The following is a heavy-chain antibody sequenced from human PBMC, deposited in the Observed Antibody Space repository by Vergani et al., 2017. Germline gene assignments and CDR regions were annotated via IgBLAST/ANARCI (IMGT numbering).Heavy chain of an antibody. CDR1: GGTFSSYA. J-gene: IGHJ4*02. D-gene: IGHD2-21*02. Sequence: QVQLVQSGAEVKKPGSSVKVSCKASGGTFSSYAISWVRQAPGQGLEWMGGIIPIFGTANYAQKFQGRVTITADESTSTAYMELSSLRSEDMAVYYCARGVSGEVTATPFYDNYFDYWGLGTLVTVSS. CDR2: IIPIFGTA. CDR3: ARGVSGEVTATPFYDNYFDY. V-gene: IGHV1-69*01.